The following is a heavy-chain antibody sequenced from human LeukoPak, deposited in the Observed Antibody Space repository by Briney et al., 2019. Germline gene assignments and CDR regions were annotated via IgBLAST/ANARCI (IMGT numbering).Heavy chain of an antibody. CDR2: ISSSSSYI. D-gene: IGHD3-22*01. V-gene: IGHV3-21*01. J-gene: IGHJ4*02. Sequence: GGSLRLSRAASGFTFSSYSMNWVRQAPGKGLEWVSSISSSSSYIYYADSVKGRFTISRDNAKNSLYLQMNSLRAEDTAVYYCARAGVITGDYWGQGTLVTVSS. CDR1: GFTFSSYS. CDR3: ARAGVITGDY.